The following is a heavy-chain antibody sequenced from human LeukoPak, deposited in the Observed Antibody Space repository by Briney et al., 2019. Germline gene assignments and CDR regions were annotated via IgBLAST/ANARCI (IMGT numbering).Heavy chain of an antibody. Sequence: SETLSLTCTVSGVSINTYFWSCIRPPPGKGLEWSGYVYYTGITNYNPSLKSRVSISLDTSKNQFSLRLNSVTAAETAVYYCASQLGGTTFHWGQGTLITVSS. CDR2: VYYTGIT. J-gene: IGHJ4*02. CDR1: GVSINTYF. D-gene: IGHD1/OR15-1a*01. CDR3: ASQLGGTTFH. V-gene: IGHV4-59*01.